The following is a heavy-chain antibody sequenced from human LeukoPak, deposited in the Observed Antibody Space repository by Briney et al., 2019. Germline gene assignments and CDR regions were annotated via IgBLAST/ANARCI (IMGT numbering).Heavy chain of an antibody. V-gene: IGHV3-30-3*01. J-gene: IGHJ4*02. CDR2: ISYDGSNK. D-gene: IGHD3-9*01. CDR3: AREPIKLRYFDWSFDY. CDR1: GFTFSSYS. Sequence: GGSLRLSCAASGFTFSSYSMHWVRQAPGKGLEWVAVISYDGSNKYYADSVKGRFTISRDNSKNTLYLQMNGLRAEDTAVYYCAREPIKLRYFDWSFDYWGQGTLVTASS.